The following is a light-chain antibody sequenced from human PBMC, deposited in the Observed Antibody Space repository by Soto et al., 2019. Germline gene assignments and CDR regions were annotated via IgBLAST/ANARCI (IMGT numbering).Light chain of an antibody. CDR2: KTS. V-gene: IGKV1-5*03. J-gene: IGKJ1*01. CDR1: QTISSW. CDR3: QQYNIYPCT. Sequence: DIQMTQSPSTLSASVGDRVTITCRASQTISSWLAWYQQKPGKAPTMLMYKTSSLESVVPSRFSGSRSGTEFNLTISSLQPDDFATYCCQQYNIYPCTFCQGTQVHIK.